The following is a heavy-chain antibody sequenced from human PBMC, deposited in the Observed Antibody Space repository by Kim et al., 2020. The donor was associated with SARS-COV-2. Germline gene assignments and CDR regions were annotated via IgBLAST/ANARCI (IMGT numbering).Heavy chain of an antibody. V-gene: IGHV1-46*01. CDR3: ARAESIAARLAAGDY. Sequence: QKFQGRVTMTRDTSTSTVYMELSSLRSEDTAVYYCARAESIAARLAAGDYWGQGTLVTVSS. J-gene: IGHJ4*02. D-gene: IGHD6-6*01.